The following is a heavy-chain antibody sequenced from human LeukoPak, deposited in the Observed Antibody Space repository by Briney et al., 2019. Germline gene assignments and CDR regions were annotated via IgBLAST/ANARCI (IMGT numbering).Heavy chain of an antibody. J-gene: IGHJ6*02. Sequence: GASVKVSCKASGYTFTSYVIHWVRQVPGQRLEWMGWINTGNGNTKYSQKFQGRVTITRDTSASTAYMELSSLRSEDTAVYYCARVQGYYYYGMDVWGQGTTVTVSS. V-gene: IGHV1-3*04. CDR2: INTGNGNT. CDR3: ARVQGYYYYGMDV. CDR1: GYTFTSYV.